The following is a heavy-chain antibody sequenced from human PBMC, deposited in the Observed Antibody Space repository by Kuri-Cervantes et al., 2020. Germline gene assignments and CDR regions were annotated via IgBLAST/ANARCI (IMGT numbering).Heavy chain of an antibody. J-gene: IGHJ2*01. D-gene: IGHD2-15*01. CDR3: ARSYCSGGSCPGYFDL. Sequence: GGSLRLSCAASGFTFDDYAMHWVRQAPGKGLEWVSGISWNSGSIGYADSVKGRFTISRDNAKNSLYLQMNSLRAEDTALYYCARSYCSGGSCPGYFDLWGRGTLVTVSS. CDR2: ISWNSGSI. V-gene: IGHV3-9*01. CDR1: GFTFDDYA.